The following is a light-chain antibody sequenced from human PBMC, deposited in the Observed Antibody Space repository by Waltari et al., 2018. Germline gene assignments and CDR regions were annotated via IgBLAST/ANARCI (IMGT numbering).Light chain of an antibody. CDR1: KIGSKK. CDR3: QVWDSGSDHYV. J-gene: IGLJ1*01. Sequence: SYVLTQPPSVSVAPGQTARITCDGNKIGSKKVNWYQQKPGQAPVLVVYDDGDRPSGIPERFSGSNSGNTATLTISRVDAGDEADYYCQVWDSGSDHYVFGTVTKVTVL. CDR2: DDG. V-gene: IGLV3-21*02.